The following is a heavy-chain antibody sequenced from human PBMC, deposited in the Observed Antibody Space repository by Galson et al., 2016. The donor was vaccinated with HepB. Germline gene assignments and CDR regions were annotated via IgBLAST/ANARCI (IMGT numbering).Heavy chain of an antibody. J-gene: IGHJ4*01. CDR1: GYSLSTYW. CDR3: ASADYYDNSAYFDY. V-gene: IGHV5-51*01. Sequence: QSGAEVTKPGESLKISCKGSGYSLSTYWIVWVRQMPGKGLEWMGIIYPGDSDTRYNPSFQGQVTISADKSISTAYLQWRTLKASDTAIYYCASADYYDNSAYFDYWGHGTLVTDSS. CDR2: IYPGDSDT. D-gene: IGHD3-22*01.